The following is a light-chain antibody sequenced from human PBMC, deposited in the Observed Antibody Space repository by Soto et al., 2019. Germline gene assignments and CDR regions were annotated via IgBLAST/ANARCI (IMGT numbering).Light chain of an antibody. CDR3: LKYNKDAPGA. J-gene: IGKJ1*01. CDR2: ATS. CDR1: EDIGHF. Sequence: IQMAQSPSSLSASVGDTVTLTCRASEDIGHFLAWYQQRPGTVPKLLIYATSRLQPGVPSRFSGSGSGTDFTLTINTLQPEDVATYFCLKYNKDAPGAFGQGTKV. V-gene: IGKV1-27*01.